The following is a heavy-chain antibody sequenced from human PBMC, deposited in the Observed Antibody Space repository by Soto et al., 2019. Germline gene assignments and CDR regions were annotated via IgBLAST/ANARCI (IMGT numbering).Heavy chain of an antibody. D-gene: IGHD3-10*01. J-gene: IGHJ6*02. Sequence: PSQTLSLTCAISGDSVSSNSAAWNWIRQSPSRGLEWLGRTYYRSKWYNDYAVSVKSRITINPDTSKNQFSLQLNSVTPEDTAVYYCARDRLGTMVRGVITNYYYYGMDVWGQGTTVTVSS. CDR2: TYYRSKWYN. V-gene: IGHV6-1*01. CDR3: ARDRLGTMVRGVITNYYYYGMDV. CDR1: GDSVSSNSAA.